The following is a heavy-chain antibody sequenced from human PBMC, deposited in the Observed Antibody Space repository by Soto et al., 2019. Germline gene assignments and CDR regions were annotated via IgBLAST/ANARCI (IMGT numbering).Heavy chain of an antibody. CDR3: AKGMNGVLKAGYYYYYGMDV. V-gene: IGHV3-30*18. CDR2: ISYDGSNK. Sequence: PGGSLRLSCAASGFTFSSYGMHWVRQAPGKGLEWVAVISYDGSNKYYADSVKGRFTISRDNSKNTLYLQMNSLRAEDTAVYYCAKGMNGVLKAGYYYYYGMDVWGQGTTVTVSS. D-gene: IGHD2-8*01. J-gene: IGHJ6*02. CDR1: GFTFSSYG.